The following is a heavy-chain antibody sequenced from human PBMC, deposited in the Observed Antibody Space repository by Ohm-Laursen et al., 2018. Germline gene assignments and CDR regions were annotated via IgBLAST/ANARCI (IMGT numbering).Heavy chain of an antibody. Sequence: SLRLSCSAFGFTFSNFWMSWVRQAPGKGLEWVASIKQDGTEKHYVESMQGRFTISRDNAKNSVYLQMNSLRVEDTAIYYCARDDGIYARRSGMDVWGQGTAVTVSS. CDR2: IKQDGTEK. CDR3: ARDDGIYARRSGMDV. V-gene: IGHV3-7*01. J-gene: IGHJ6*02. D-gene: IGHD2-8*01. CDR1: GFTFSNFW.